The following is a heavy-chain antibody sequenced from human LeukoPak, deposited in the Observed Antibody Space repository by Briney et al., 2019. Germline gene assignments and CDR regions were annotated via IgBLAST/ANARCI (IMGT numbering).Heavy chain of an antibody. D-gene: IGHD4-17*01. CDR2: IYHSGKT. CDR3: ARHSAYGDYIDY. CDR1: GASITSSSFY. J-gene: IGHJ4*02. V-gene: IGHV4-39*01. Sequence: PSETLSLTCTVSGASITSSSFYWGWVRQSPGKGLDWIGSIYHSGKTYCNPSLKSRLTISVDSSKNRFSLKVTSLTAADTAVYHCARHSAYGDYIDYWGQGSLVTVSS.